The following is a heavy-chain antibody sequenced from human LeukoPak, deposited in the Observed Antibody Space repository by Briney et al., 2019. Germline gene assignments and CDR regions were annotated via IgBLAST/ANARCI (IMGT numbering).Heavy chain of an antibody. D-gene: IGHD2-2*01. CDR3: ARGGDVVVPAALMYV. J-gene: IGHJ6*03. V-gene: IGHV4-34*01. CDR2: INHSGGT. CDR1: GGSFSGYY. Sequence: SETLSLTCAVYGGSFSGYYWSWIRQPPGKGLEWIGEINHSGGTNYNPSLKSRVTISVDTSKNQFSLKLSSVTAADTAVYYCARGGDVVVPAALMYVWGKGTTVTVSS.